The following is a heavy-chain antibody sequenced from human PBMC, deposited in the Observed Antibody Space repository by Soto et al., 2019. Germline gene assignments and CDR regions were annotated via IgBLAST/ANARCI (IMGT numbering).Heavy chain of an antibody. J-gene: IGHJ4*02. CDR1: GFTFASYT. D-gene: IGHD3-10*01. CDR3: VREYYGSGVI. V-gene: IGHV3-23*01. CDR2: ISVGGHNT. Sequence: EAQLLESGGGIVEPGGSLRLSCAASGFTFASYTMSWVRQAPGKGLQWVSYISVGGHNTYYADSVKGRFTISRDDLEGTLYLQMNSLRAEDTALYYCVREYYGSGVIWGQGTLVTVAS.